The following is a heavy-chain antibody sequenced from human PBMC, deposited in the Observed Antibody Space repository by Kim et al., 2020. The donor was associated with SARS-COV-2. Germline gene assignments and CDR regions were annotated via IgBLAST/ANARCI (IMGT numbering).Heavy chain of an antibody. J-gene: IGHJ4*02. Sequence: SETLSLTCTVSGGSISSISYYWGWIRQPPGNWLSFIVIIYSIFLPSSPPSLPLLVTLSVAPSKNQFSLTLRSVTSADTAGYYCASRNYGDGGVDYWGQGT. CDR2: IYSIFLP. CDR3: ASRNYGDGGVDY. D-gene: IGHD4-17*01. CDR1: GGSISSISYY. V-gene: IGHV4-39*01.